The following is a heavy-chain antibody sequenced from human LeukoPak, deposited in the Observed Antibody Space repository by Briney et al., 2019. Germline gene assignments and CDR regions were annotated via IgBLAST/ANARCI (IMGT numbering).Heavy chain of an antibody. J-gene: IGHJ4*02. D-gene: IGHD3-16*01. Sequence: SETLSLTCAVSGYSISSGYYWGWIRQPPGKGLEWIGSIYHSGSTYYNPFLKSRVTISVDTSKNQFSLKLSSVTAADTAVYYFASFNGGIPLPFDYWGQGTLVTVSS. V-gene: IGHV4-38-2*01. CDR3: ASFNGGIPLPFDY. CDR1: GYSISSGYY. CDR2: IYHSGST.